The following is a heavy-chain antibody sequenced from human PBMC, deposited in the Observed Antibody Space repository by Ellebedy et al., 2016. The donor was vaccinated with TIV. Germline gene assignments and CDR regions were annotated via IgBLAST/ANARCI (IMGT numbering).Heavy chain of an antibody. CDR1: GFTFSSYD. CDR3: ARASNGMDV. CDR2: IGTAGDT. Sequence: GESLKISCAASGFTFSSYDMHWVRQATGKGLEWVSAIGTAGDTYYPGSVKGRFTISRENAKNSLYLQMNSLGAGDTAVYYCARASNGMDVWGQGTTVTVSS. V-gene: IGHV3-13*01. J-gene: IGHJ6*02.